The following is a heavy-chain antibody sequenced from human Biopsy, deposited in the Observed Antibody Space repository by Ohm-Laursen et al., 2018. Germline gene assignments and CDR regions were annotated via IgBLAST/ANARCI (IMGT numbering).Heavy chain of an antibody. Sequence: SETLSLTCAVSGYSVTNDYYWGWIRQPPGKGLEWFGNIYYDGITYYNPSLKSRVAMSVDTSKNHFSLRLTSVTAADTAVYYCARVAGGYAYYYGMDVWGQGTTVIVSS. J-gene: IGHJ6*02. CDR3: ARVAGGYAYYYGMDV. D-gene: IGHD5-12*01. V-gene: IGHV4-38-2*01. CDR1: GYSVTNDYY. CDR2: IYYDGIT.